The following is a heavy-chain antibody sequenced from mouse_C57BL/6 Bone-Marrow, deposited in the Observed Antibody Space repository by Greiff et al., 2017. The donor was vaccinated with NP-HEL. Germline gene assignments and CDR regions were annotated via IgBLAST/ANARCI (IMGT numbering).Heavy chain of an antibody. CDR2: INPNYGTT. J-gene: IGHJ3*01. V-gene: IGHV1-39*01. Sequence: VQLQQSGPELVKPGASVKISCKASGYSFTDYNMNWVKQSNGKSLEWIGVINPNYGTTSYNQKFKGKATLTVDQSSSTAYMQLNSLTSEDSAVYYCAREGAYGNYEGILAYWGQGTLVTVSA. D-gene: IGHD2-1*01. CDR3: AREGAYGNYEGILAY. CDR1: GYSFTDYN.